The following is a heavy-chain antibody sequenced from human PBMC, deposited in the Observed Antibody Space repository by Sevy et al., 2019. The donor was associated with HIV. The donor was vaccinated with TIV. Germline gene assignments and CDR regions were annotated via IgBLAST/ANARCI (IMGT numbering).Heavy chain of an antibody. Sequence: ASVKVSCKASGSIFSNYAITWVRRAPGQRLEWMGRIIPIFGTGTAKYAQKLQGRVTIIADESTITVYMEVTSLTSEDTAIYYCVRNPRLYENYGMDVWGQGTTVTVSS. J-gene: IGHJ6*02. D-gene: IGHD3-16*01. CDR2: IIPIFGTGTA. CDR1: GSIFSNYA. V-gene: IGHV1-69*13. CDR3: VRNPRLYENYGMDV.